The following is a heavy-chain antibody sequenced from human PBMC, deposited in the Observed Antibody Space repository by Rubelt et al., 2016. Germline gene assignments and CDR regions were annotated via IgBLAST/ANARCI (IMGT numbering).Heavy chain of an antibody. V-gene: IGHV3-30*04. CDR3: AKGKYDFRGTPHEFDY. CDR2: ISYDGSNK. D-gene: IGHD3-3*01. CDR1: GFTFSSYA. Sequence: QVQLVESGGGVVQPGRSLRLSCAASGFTFSSYAMHWVRQAPGKGLEWVAVISYDGSNKYYADSVKGRFTISRDNSKNTLYLQMDSLGAEDTAVYYCAKGKYDFRGTPHEFDYWGQGTLVTVSS. J-gene: IGHJ4*02.